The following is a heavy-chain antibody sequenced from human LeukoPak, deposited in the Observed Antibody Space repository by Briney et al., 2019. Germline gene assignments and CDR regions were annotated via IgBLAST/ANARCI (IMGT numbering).Heavy chain of an antibody. Sequence: PGGSLRLSCAASGFDFSNGMHWVRQAPGRGLEWVTFIQYDGINKYYGDSVRGRFTISTDNSKNTLYLQMHSLRVEDTAMYYCVKSSSSQTAEDFWGQGTLVTVSS. J-gene: IGHJ4*02. CDR1: GFDFSNG. CDR2: IQYDGINK. CDR3: VKSSSSQTAEDF. D-gene: IGHD2-21*02. V-gene: IGHV3-30*02.